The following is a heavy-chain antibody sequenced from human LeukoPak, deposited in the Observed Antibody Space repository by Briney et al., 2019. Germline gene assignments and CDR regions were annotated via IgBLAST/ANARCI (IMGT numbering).Heavy chain of an antibody. CDR1: GFTFSTTA. J-gene: IGHJ4*02. CDR3: AKDLNWPRSEY. V-gene: IGHV3-23*01. CDR2: ISNSGGST. D-gene: IGHD1-20*01. Sequence: GGSLRLSCAASGFTFSTTAMTWVRQAPGKGLEWVSGISNSGGSTDYADSVKGRFTISRDNSKNTLSLQMNSLRAEDTAVYYCAKDLNWPRSEYWGQGTLVTVPS.